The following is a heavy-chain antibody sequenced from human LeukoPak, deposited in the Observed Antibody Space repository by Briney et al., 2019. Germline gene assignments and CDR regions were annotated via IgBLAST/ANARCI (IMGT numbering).Heavy chain of an antibody. Sequence: TGGSLRLSCAASGFIFSNYWMHWVRQAPGKGLVWVACINSDGRSTIFADSVKGRFTISRDNAKNTLYLQMNSLSGEDTAVYSCARVAGIGTYYYYMDVWGKGTTVTVSS. CDR3: ARVAGIGTYYYYMDV. V-gene: IGHV3-74*01. D-gene: IGHD6-19*01. J-gene: IGHJ6*03. CDR1: GFIFSNYW. CDR2: INSDGRST.